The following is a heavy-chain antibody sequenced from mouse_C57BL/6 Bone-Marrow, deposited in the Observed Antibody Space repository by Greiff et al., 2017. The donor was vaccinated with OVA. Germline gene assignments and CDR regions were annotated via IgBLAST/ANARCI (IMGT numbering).Heavy chain of an antibody. J-gene: IGHJ2*01. CDR2: IWSGGSP. V-gene: IGHV2-2*01. CDR3: ARMAYYSNSNYLDN. D-gene: IGHD2-5*01. CDR1: GFSLTNYG. Sequence: VKLMESGPGLVQPSQSLSITCTVSGFSLTNYGVHWVRQSPGKGLEWLGAIWSGGSPDYNAAFISRLSISKDNSESQVFFKMNSLQADDTAIYYCARMAYYSNSNYLDNWGQGTTLTVSS.